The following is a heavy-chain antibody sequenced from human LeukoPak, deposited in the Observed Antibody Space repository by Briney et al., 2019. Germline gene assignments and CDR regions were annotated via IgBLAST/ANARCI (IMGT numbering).Heavy chain of an antibody. V-gene: IGHV3-48*03. Sequence: GGSLRLSCAASGFTFSSYEMNWVRQAPGKGLGGFSYISSSGSTIYYADSVKGRFTISRDNAKNSLYLQMNSLRAEDTAVYYCARFNYYDSSGHGYWGQGTLVTVSS. CDR1: GFTFSSYE. D-gene: IGHD3-22*01. CDR2: ISSSGSTI. J-gene: IGHJ4*02. CDR3: ARFNYYDSSGHGY.